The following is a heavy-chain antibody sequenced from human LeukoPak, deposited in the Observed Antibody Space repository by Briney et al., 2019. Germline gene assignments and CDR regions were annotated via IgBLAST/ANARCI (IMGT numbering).Heavy chain of an antibody. Sequence: GGSLRLSCAASGFTFSVYWMSWVRQAPGKGLEWVANINEDGSEKYHVDSMKGRFTVSRDNAKNSLNLQMNSLRAEDTAVYYCARVPYSSGWDEMGGYFDYWAREPWSPSPQ. CDR3: ARVPYSSGWDEMGGYFDY. D-gene: IGHD6-19*01. CDR1: GFTFSVYW. V-gene: IGHV3-7*01. J-gene: IGHJ4*02. CDR2: INEDGSEK.